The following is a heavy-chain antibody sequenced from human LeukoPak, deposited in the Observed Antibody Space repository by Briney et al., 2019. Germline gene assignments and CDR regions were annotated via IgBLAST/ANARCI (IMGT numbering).Heavy chain of an antibody. CDR3: ARDQVAWIQLWTLAGY. V-gene: IGHV3-30-3*01. D-gene: IGHD5-18*01. CDR2: ISYDGSNK. J-gene: IGHJ4*02. Sequence: GGSLRLSCAASGFTFSSYAMHWVRQAPGKGLEWVAVISYDGSNKYYADSVKGRFTISRDNSKNTLYLQMNSLRAEDTAVYYCARDQVAWIQLWTLAGYWGQGTLVTVSS. CDR1: GFTFSSYA.